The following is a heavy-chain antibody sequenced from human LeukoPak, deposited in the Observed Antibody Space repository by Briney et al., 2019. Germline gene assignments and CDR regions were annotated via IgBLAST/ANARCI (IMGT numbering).Heavy chain of an antibody. J-gene: IGHJ4*02. Sequence: GGSLRLSCAASGFTFSSYGMHWVRQAPGKGLERVAVISYDGSNKYYADSVKGRFTISRDNSKNTLYLQMNSLRAEDTAVYYCAKDGDIVVVPAASGIDYWGQGTLVTVSS. CDR3: AKDGDIVVVPAASGIDY. CDR1: GFTFSSYG. V-gene: IGHV3-30*18. D-gene: IGHD2-2*01. CDR2: ISYDGSNK.